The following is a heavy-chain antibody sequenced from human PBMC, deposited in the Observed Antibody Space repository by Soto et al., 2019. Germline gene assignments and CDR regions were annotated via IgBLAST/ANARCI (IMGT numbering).Heavy chain of an antibody. CDR3: AKDLEEYSYGYEDYYYYVMDV. CDR1: GFTFSSYG. V-gene: IGHV3-30*18. Sequence: PGGSLRLSCAASGFTFSSYGMHWVRQAPGKXLEWVAVISYDGSNKYYADSVKGRFTISRDNSKNTLYLQMNSLRAKDTAVYYCAKDLEEYSYGYEDYYYYVMDVWGQGTKVTVS. CDR2: ISYDGSNK. J-gene: IGHJ6*02. D-gene: IGHD5-18*01.